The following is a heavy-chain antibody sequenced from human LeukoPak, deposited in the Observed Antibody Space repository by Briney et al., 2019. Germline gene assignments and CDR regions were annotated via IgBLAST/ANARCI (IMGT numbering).Heavy chain of an antibody. V-gene: IGHV7-4-1*02. CDR1: GYTFTSYA. CDR3: ARAYYDFWSGPGVIDY. D-gene: IGHD3-3*01. CDR2: INTNTGNP. Sequence: GASVKVSCKASGYTFTSYAMNWVRQAPGQGLEWMGWINTNTGNPTYAQGFTGRFVFSLDTSVSTAYLQVSSLKAEDTAVYYCARAYYDFWSGPGVIDYWGQGTLVTVSS. J-gene: IGHJ4*02.